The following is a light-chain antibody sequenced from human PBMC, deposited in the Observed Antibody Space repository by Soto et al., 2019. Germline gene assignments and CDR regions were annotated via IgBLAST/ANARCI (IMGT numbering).Light chain of an antibody. J-gene: IGKJ4*01. Sequence: DIQMTQSPSALSASVGDSVTITCQASQDISKFLNWYQQKPGKATKVLINDASNLQPGVPSRFSGGGSGTDFTFTISSLQPEDIATYYCQQYESLPLTCGGGPKVAIK. CDR3: QQYESLPLT. CDR2: DAS. CDR1: QDISKF. V-gene: IGKV1-33*01.